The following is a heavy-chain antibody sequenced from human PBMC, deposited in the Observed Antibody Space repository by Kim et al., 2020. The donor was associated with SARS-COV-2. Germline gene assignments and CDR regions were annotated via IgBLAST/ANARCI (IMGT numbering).Heavy chain of an antibody. D-gene: IGHD3-16*01. Sequence: GGSLRLSCAASGFTFSSYTMSWVRQAPGKGLEWVSGLGGGGKAISYANSVRGRFTISRDNSKKTLYLQMNSLRAEDTALYYCAKDSVSGHSIWDAFDIWGQGTMGTVSS. CDR1: GFTFSSYT. J-gene: IGHJ3*02. CDR3: AKDSVSGHSIWDAFDI. CDR2: LGGGGKAI. V-gene: IGHV3-23*01.